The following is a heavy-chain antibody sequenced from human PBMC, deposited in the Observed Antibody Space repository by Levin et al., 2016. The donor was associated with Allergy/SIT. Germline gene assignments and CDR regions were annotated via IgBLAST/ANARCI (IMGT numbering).Heavy chain of an antibody. CDR1: GFTFSSYS. Sequence: GGSLRLSCAASGFTFSSYSMNWVRQAPGKGLEWVSSISSSSSYIYYADSVKGRFTISRDNAKNSLYLQMNSLRAEDTAVYYCARDSAVGDPWYYFDYWGQGTLVTVSS. V-gene: IGHV3-21*01. CDR3: ARDSAVGDPWYYFDY. D-gene: IGHD2-15*01. J-gene: IGHJ4*02. CDR2: ISSSSSYI.